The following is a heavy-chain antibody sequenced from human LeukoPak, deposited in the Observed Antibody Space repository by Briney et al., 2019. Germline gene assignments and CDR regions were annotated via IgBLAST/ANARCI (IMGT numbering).Heavy chain of an antibody. D-gene: IGHD2-21*02. J-gene: IGHJ3*02. CDR2: IYYSGST. V-gene: IGHV4-59*12. CDR3: ARGAPSVVVTAYDAFDI. CDR1: GGSISSYY. Sequence: SETLSLTCTVSGGSISSYYWSWIRQPPGKGLEWIGYIYYSGSTNYNPSLKSRVTISVDTSKNQFSLKLSSVTAADTAVYYCARGAPSVVVTAYDAFDIWGQGTMVTVSS.